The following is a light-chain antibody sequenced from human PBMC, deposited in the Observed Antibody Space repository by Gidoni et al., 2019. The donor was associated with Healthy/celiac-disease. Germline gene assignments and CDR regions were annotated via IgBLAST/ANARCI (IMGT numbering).Light chain of an antibody. CDR2: ANN. J-gene: IGLJ3*02. CDR1: IGNNY. CDR3: GTWGSSLSAPWV. V-gene: IGLV1-51*01. Sequence: QSVLTPPPSVSAPPGQKVTNIGNNYVSWYQQPPGTAPKPLIYANNKRPSGIPDRFSGSKSGTSAALGITGLQTGDEADYYCGTWGSSLSAPWVFGGGTKLTVL.